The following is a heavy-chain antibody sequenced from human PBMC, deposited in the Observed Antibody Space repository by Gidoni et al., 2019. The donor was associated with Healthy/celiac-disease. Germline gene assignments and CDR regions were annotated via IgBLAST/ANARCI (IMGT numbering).Heavy chain of an antibody. CDR2: ISSSSRYI. V-gene: IGHV3-21*01. CDR1: GFPFSSYS. CDR3: ARVHTAMAHSPGYYYYMDV. D-gene: IGHD5-18*01. J-gene: IGHJ6*03. Sequence: EVQLVESGGGLVKPGGSLRLSCAASGFPFSSYSMNWVRQAPGKGLEWVSSISSSSRYIYYAESVKGRFTISRDNAKNSLYLQMNSLRAEDTAVYYCARVHTAMAHSPGYYYYMDVWGKGTTVTVSS.